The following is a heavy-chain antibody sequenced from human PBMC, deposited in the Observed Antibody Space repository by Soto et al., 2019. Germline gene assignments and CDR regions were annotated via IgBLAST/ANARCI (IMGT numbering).Heavy chain of an antibody. CDR2: IYSGGST. Sequence: GGSLSLSCAASGFTVSSNYMSWVRQAPGKGLEWVSVIYSGGSTYYADSVKGRFTISRDNSKNTLYLQMNSLRAEDTAVYYCASYGDYAFDYWGQGTLVTVSS. CDR1: GFTVSSNY. CDR3: ASYGDYAFDY. V-gene: IGHV3-66*01. D-gene: IGHD4-17*01. J-gene: IGHJ4*02.